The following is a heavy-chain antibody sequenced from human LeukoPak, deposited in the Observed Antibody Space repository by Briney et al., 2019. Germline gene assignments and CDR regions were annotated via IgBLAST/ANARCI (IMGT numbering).Heavy chain of an antibody. V-gene: IGHV1-2*02. J-gene: IGHJ4*02. CDR1: GYSFTVHY. D-gene: IGHD4/OR15-4a*01. CDR3: ARDHDYGPDY. CDR2: IKPDSGAT. Sequence: GASVTVSCKTSGYSFTVHYLHWPRQAPGQGLEWMGWIKPDSGATTFAQNFQGRVTMTSDTSINTAYMELSSLTSDDTAMYYCARDHDYGPDYWGQGTLVTVSA.